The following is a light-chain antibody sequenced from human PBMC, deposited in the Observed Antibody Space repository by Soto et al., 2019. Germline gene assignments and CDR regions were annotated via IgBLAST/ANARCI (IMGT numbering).Light chain of an antibody. CDR3: SSYTGSGSLV. V-gene: IGLV2-8*01. Sequence: QSVLTQPPSASGSPGQSVTISCTGTSSDVGGYNYVSWYQQHPGKAPKLMIYEVSKRPSGVSDRFSGSKSGNTASLTVSGLQAEDEADYYCSSYTGSGSLVFGGGTKVTVL. J-gene: IGLJ3*02. CDR2: EVS. CDR1: SSDVGGYNY.